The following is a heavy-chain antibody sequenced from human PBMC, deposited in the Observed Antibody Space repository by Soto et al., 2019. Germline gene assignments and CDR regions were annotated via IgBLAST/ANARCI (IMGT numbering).Heavy chain of an antibody. J-gene: IGHJ6*02. Sequence: SETLSLTCTVSGGSISSYYWSWIRQPPGKGLEWIGYIYYSGSTNYNPSLKSRVTISVDTSKNQFSLKLSSVTAADTAVYYCARSGYSYGEYYYYYYGMDVWGQATTVTVSS. CDR3: ARSGYSYGEYYYYYYGMDV. D-gene: IGHD5-18*01. V-gene: IGHV4-59*01. CDR2: IYYSGST. CDR1: GGSISSYY.